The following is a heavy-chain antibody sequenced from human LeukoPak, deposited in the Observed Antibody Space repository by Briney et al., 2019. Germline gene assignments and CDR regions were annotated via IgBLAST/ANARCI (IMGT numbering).Heavy chain of an antibody. CDR3: RGEHYYYYMDV. CDR2: INHSGST. Sequence: SETLSLTCAVYGGSFSGYYWSWVRQPPGKGLEWIGEINHSGSTNYNPSLKSRVTISVDTSKNQLSLKLSSVTAADTAVYYCRGEHYYYYMDVWGKGTTVTISS. CDR1: GGSFSGYY. J-gene: IGHJ6*03. D-gene: IGHD7-27*01. V-gene: IGHV4-34*01.